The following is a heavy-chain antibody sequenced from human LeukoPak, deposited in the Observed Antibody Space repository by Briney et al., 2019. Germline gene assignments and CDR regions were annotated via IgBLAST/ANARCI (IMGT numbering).Heavy chain of an antibody. V-gene: IGHV3-23*01. CDR3: ASSDLADYYYYGMDV. CDR2: ISDSGGST. CDR1: GFTFSSYA. D-gene: IGHD2-21*02. Sequence: GGSLRLSCAASGFTFSSYALTWVRQAAGKGLEWVSGISDSGGSTYYADSVKGRFTISRDNSKYTLCLQMNSLRAEDTAVYYCASSDLADYYYYGMDVWGQGTTVTVSS. J-gene: IGHJ6*02.